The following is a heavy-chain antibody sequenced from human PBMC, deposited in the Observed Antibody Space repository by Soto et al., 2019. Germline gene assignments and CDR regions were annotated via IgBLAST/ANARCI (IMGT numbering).Heavy chain of an antibody. CDR2: IYYSGST. CDR3: ARHVSRFLEWLPSPGSFDY. V-gene: IGHV4-59*08. D-gene: IGHD3-3*01. CDR1: GGSIGSYD. Sequence: SETLSLTCTVSGGSIGSYDVSWIRQPPGKGLEWIGYIYYSGSTNYNPSLKSRVTISVDTSKNQFSLKLSSVTAADTAVYYCARHVSRFLEWLPSPGSFDYWGQGTLVTVSS. J-gene: IGHJ4*02.